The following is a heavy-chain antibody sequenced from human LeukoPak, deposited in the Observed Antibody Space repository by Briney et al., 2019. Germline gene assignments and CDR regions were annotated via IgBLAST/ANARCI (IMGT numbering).Heavy chain of an antibody. CDR1: GYSISSGYY. J-gene: IGHJ6*03. CDR2: IYHSGST. Sequence: SETLSLTCTVSGYSISSGYYWGWIRQPPGKGLEWIGSIYHSGSTYYNPSLKSRVTISVDTSKNQFSLKLSSVTAADTAVYYCARPLRGRNYYYMDVWGKGTTVTISS. V-gene: IGHV4-38-2*02. D-gene: IGHD3-16*01. CDR3: ARPLRGRNYYYMDV.